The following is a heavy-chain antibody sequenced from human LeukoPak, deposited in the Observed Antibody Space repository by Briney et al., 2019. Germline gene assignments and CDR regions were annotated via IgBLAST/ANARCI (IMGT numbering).Heavy chain of an antibody. Sequence: AGGSLRLPCAASRFTFSSYAMSWVRQAPGKGLEWVSAISGSGGSTYYADSVKGRFTISRDNSKNTLYLQMNSLRAEDTAVYYCAKESGSYVNWYFDLWGRGTLVTVSS. D-gene: IGHD1-26*01. V-gene: IGHV3-23*01. CDR1: RFTFSSYA. J-gene: IGHJ2*01. CDR3: AKESGSYVNWYFDL. CDR2: ISGSGGST.